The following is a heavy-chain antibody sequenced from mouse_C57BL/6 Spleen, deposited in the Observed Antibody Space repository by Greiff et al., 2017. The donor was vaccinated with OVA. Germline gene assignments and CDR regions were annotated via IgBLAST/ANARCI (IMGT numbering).Heavy chain of an antibody. CDR2: IYPGNSDN. Sequence: EVQLQQSGPVLARPGASVQMSCKTSGYTFTSYWMHWVNPRPGQGLEWIGAIYPGNSDNSSNQKFKGKAKLTAVTSASTAYMELSSLTNEDSAVYYCTNDYDGYYFDYWGQGTTLTVAS. D-gene: IGHD2-4*01. V-gene: IGHV1-5*01. J-gene: IGHJ2*01. CDR3: TNDYDGYYFDY. CDR1: GYTFTSYW.